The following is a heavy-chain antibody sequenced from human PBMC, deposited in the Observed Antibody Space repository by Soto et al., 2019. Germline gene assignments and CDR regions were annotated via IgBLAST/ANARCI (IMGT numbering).Heavy chain of an antibody. D-gene: IGHD2-2*01. CDR2: NSAYNGNT. J-gene: IGHJ6*02. CDR3: ARGPYIVVVPAARHYYGMDV. CDR1: GYTFTSYG. Sequence: QVQLVQSGAEVKKPGASVKVSCKASGYTFTSYGISWVRQAPGQGLEWMGWNSAYNGNTNYAQKLQGRVTMTTDTSKSTAYMELRSLRSDDTAVYYCARGPYIVVVPAARHYYGMDVWGQGTTVTVSS. V-gene: IGHV1-18*04.